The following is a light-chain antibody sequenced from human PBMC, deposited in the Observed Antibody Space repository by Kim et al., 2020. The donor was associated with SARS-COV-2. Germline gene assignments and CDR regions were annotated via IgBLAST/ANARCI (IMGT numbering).Light chain of an antibody. CDR2: DAY. CDR1: QSVRGN. Sequence: LSVSPVERATLSCSVSQSVRGNLAWKQQKPGQNPRVLIYDAYDRVRGIPGRLSGSGSGSEFTLPIDNLQSEDFDIYYCQQYKDWYTFGQGTKLDI. J-gene: IGKJ2*01. V-gene: IGKV3-15*01. CDR3: QQYKDWYT.